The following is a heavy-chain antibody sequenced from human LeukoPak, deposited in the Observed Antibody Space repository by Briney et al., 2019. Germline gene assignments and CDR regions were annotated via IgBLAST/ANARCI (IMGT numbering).Heavy chain of an antibody. CDR1: GGTFSSYA. D-gene: IGHD3-22*01. CDR3: ASEYKYDSSGANAFDI. Sequence: ASVKVSCKASGGTFSSYAISWVRQAPGQGLEWMGWIHPNTGGTKYAQKFQGRVTMTRDTSSSTAYMELSSLRSADTAVYYCASEYKYDSSGANAFDIWGQGTMVTVSS. V-gene: IGHV1-2*02. CDR2: IHPNTGGT. J-gene: IGHJ3*02.